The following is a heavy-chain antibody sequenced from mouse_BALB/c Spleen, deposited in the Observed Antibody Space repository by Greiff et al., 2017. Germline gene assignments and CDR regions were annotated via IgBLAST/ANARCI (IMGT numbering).Heavy chain of an antibody. CDR1: GYTFTSYV. CDR3: ARRSYYGYAMDY. V-gene: IGHV1-14*01. CDR2: INPYNDGT. Sequence: VQLKESGPELVKPGASVKMSCKASGYTFTSYVMHWVKQKPGQGLEWIGYINPYNDGTKYNEKFKGKATLTSDKSSSTAYMVLSSLTSEASAVYYFARRSYYGYAMDYWGQGTSVTVSA. J-gene: IGHJ4*01. D-gene: IGHD1-1*01.